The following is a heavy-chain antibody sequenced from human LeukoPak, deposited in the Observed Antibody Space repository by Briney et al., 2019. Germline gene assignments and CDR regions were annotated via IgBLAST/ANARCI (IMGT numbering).Heavy chain of an antibody. Sequence: SETLFLTCAVYGGSFSGYYWSWIRQPPGKGLEWIGEINHSGSTNYNPSLKSRVTISVDTSKNQFSLKLSSVTAADTAVYYCARGARRGYCSSTSCYTRWFDPWGQGTLVTVSS. V-gene: IGHV4-34*01. CDR1: GGSFSGYY. J-gene: IGHJ5*02. CDR3: ARGARRGYCSSTSCYTRWFDP. D-gene: IGHD2-2*02. CDR2: INHSGST.